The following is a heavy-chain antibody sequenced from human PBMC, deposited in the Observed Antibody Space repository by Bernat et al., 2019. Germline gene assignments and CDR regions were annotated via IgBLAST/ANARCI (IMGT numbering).Heavy chain of an antibody. Sequence: EVQLLESGGGLVQPGGSLRLSCAGSGFTFSSYAMSWVRQAPGKGLEWVSVIYSGGSTYYADSVKGRFTISRDNSKNTLYLQMNSLRAEDTAVYYCARDQFCPALVCYYGMDVWGQGTTVTVSS. D-gene: IGHD2-8*01. CDR1: GFTFSSYA. J-gene: IGHJ6*02. CDR3: ARDQFCPALVCYYGMDV. V-gene: IGHV3-66*01. CDR2: IYSGGST.